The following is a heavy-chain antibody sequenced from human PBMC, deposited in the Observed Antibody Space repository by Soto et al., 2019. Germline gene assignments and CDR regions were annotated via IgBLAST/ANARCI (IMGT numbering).Heavy chain of an antibody. CDR3: ARETGPYTAMVPPDAYYYYGMDV. Sequence: QVQLVESGGGVVQPGRSLRLSCAASGFTFSSYAMHWVRQAPGKGLEWVAVISYDGSNKYYADSVKGRFTISRDNSKNTLYLKMNSLRAEDTAVYYCARETGPYTAMVPPDAYYYYGMDVWGQGTTVTVSS. J-gene: IGHJ6*02. V-gene: IGHV3-30-3*01. CDR1: GFTFSSYA. D-gene: IGHD5-18*01. CDR2: ISYDGSNK.